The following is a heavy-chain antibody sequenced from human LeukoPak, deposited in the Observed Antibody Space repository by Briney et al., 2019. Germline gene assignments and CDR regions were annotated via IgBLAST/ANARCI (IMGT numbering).Heavy chain of an antibody. D-gene: IGHD3-10*02. CDR2: ISGSGGST. J-gene: IGHJ4*02. CDR3: AKPNLFPYYFDY. Sequence: PGGSLRLSCAASGFTFSSYAMSWVRQAPGKGLEWVSAISGSGGSTYYADSVKGRFTISRDNSKNTLYLQMNSLSAEDTAVYYCAKPNLFPYYFDYWGQGTLVTVSS. V-gene: IGHV3-23*01. CDR1: GFTFSSYA.